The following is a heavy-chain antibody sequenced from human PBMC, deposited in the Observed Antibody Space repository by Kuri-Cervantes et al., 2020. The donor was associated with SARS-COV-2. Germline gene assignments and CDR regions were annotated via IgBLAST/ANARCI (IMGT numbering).Heavy chain of an antibody. Sequence: GSLRLSCTVSGGSISSSSYYWSWIRQPPGKGLEWIGYIYYSGSTNYNPSLKSRVTISVDTSKNQFSLKLSSVTAADTAVYYCARGLRITIFGVVIIDAFDIWGRGTMVTVSS. CDR2: IYYSGST. J-gene: IGHJ3*02. CDR1: GGSISSSSYY. CDR3: ARGLRITIFGVVIIDAFDI. V-gene: IGHV4-61*05. D-gene: IGHD3-3*01.